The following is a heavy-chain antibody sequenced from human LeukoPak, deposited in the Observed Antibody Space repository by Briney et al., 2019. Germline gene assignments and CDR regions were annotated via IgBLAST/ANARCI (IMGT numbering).Heavy chain of an antibody. CDR2: IYYSGST. CDR1: GGSISSGGYY. V-gene: IGHV4-31*03. J-gene: IGHJ4*02. CDR3: ARGTEYYFDY. D-gene: IGHD3-10*01. Sequence: SETLSLTCTVSGGSISSGGYYWSWIRQHPGKGLEWIGYIYYSGSTYYNPSLKSRVTISVDTSKNQFSLKLSSVTAADTAVYYCARGTEYYFDYWGQGTLATVSS.